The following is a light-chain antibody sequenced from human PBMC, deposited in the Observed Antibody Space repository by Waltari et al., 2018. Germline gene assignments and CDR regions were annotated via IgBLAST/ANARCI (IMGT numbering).Light chain of an antibody. Sequence: EVVMTQSPATLSVSPGERATLSCRASQSVSINLDWYQQKPGHAPRLLIYGAATRATGVPARFSGSGSGTEFTLTISSLQSEDFAVYYCQQFNDWPRTFGHGTKVEIK. V-gene: IGKV3-15*01. CDR1: QSVSIN. CDR3: QQFNDWPRT. CDR2: GAA. J-gene: IGKJ1*01.